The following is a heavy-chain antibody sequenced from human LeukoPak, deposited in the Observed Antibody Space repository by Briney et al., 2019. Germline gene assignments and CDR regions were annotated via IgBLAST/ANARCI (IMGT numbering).Heavy chain of an antibody. V-gene: IGHV3-30*02. CDR2: IRYDGSNK. J-gene: IGHJ5*02. CDR1: RFTFSSYG. D-gene: IGHD3-22*01. Sequence: PGGSLRLSCAASRFTFSSYGMHWVRQAPGKGLEWVAFIRYDGSNKYYADSVKGRFTISRDNSKNTLYLQMNSLRAEDTAVYYCAKDGGYYDSSGYYYNWFDPWGQGTLVTVSS. CDR3: AKDGGYYDSSGYYYNWFDP.